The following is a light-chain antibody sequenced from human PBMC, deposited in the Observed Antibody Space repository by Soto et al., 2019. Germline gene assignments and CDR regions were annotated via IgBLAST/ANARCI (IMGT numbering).Light chain of an antibody. Sequence: DIQMTQSPSSLSASVGDRVTISCRASQPIRNQLAWYQQKSGKVPTLLIYAASTLHSGVPSRFSGSGSGTDFTLTISSLQPEHVATYYCQKYFSAPWTFGQGTKVELK. J-gene: IGKJ1*01. CDR3: QKYFSAPWT. CDR2: AAS. V-gene: IGKV1-27*01. CDR1: QPIRNQ.